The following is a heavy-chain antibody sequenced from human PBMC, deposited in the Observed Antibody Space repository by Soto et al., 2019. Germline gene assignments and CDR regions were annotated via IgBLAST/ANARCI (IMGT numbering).Heavy chain of an antibody. CDR3: ARGDTMVRGVRFDY. CDR1: GGSFSGYY. D-gene: IGHD3-10*01. CDR2: INHSGST. J-gene: IGHJ4*02. V-gene: IGHV4-34*01. Sequence: SETLSLTCAVYGGSFSGYYWSWIRQPPGKGLEWIGEINHSGSTNYNPSLKSRVTISVDTSKNQFSLKLSSVTAADTAVYYCARGDTMVRGVRFDYWGQGTLVTVSS.